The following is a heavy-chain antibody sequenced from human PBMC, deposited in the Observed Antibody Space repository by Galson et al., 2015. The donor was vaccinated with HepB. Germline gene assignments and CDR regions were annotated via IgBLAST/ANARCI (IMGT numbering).Heavy chain of an antibody. Sequence: SLRLSCAASGFTFSNYGMHWVRQAPGKGLEWVALIWKDGSNKYYADSVKGRFSISSVNSKNALYLQMNSLRAEDTAMYFCEREDRYTYIVSFDYWGQGARVTVSS. CDR3: EREDRYTYIVSFDY. V-gene: IGHV3-33*01. CDR1: GFTFSNYG. CDR2: IWKDGSNK. J-gene: IGHJ4*02. D-gene: IGHD5-18*01.